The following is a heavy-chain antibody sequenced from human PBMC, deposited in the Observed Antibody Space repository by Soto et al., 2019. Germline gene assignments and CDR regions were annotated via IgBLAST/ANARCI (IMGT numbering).Heavy chain of an antibody. CDR2: INPNSGGT. CDR3: ARDCYDGYYDFWSGYFSYGMDV. CDR1: GYTFTGYY. J-gene: IGHJ6*02. D-gene: IGHD3-3*01. V-gene: IGHV1-2*04. Sequence: ASVKVSCKASGYTFTGYYMHWVRQAPGQGLEWMGWINPNSGGTNYAQKFQGWVTMTRDTSISTAYMELSRLRSNDTAVYYCARDCYDGYYDFWSGYFSYGMDVWGQGTTVTVSS.